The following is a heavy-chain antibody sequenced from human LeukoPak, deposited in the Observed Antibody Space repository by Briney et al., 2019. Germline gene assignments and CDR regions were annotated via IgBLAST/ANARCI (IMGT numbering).Heavy chain of an antibody. CDR1: GFTFSSYV. D-gene: IGHD6-6*01. J-gene: IGHJ4*02. Sequence: GASLRLSCAASGFTFSSYVMSWVRQAPGKGLDWVSAISGGGGDTYYADSVKGRFTISRDNSKNTLYLQMNNLRAEDTAVYYCARAPYSSSYRPPPDYWGQGTLVTVSS. V-gene: IGHV3-23*01. CDR2: ISGGGGDT. CDR3: ARAPYSSSYRPPPDY.